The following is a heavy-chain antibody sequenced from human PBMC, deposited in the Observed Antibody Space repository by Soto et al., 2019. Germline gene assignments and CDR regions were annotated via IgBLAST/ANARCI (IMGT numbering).Heavy chain of an antibody. V-gene: IGHV3-74*01. CDR3: ASGYDILTGYYNVY. CDR2: MNEDGGTT. CDR1: GFTFSSYW. J-gene: IGHJ4*02. Sequence: GGSLRLSCAASGFTFSSYWMHWVRQAPGKGLVWVSRMNEDGGTTDYADSVKGRFTISRDNAKNSLYLQMNSLRAEDTAVYYCASGYDILTGYYNVYWGQGTLVTVSS. D-gene: IGHD3-9*01.